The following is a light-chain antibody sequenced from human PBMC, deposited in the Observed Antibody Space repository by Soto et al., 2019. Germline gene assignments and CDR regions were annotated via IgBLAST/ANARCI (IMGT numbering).Light chain of an antibody. J-gene: IGLJ3*02. CDR1: SSDVGGYNY. V-gene: IGLV2-8*01. CDR2: EVS. CDR3: SSYAGSNNMV. Sequence: QSALTQPPSASGSPGQSVTISCTGTSSDVGGYNYVSWYQQHTGKAPKLMIYEVSKRPSGVPDRFSASKSGNTASLTVSGLQAEDEADYYCSSYAGSNNMVFGGGTKLTVL.